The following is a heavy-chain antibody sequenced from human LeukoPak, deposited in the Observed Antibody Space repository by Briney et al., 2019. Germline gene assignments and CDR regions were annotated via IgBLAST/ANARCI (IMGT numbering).Heavy chain of an antibody. CDR2: FDPEQAKT. Sequence: ASVKVSCKVSGDSLTDLNIQWVRQAPGKGLECLGGFDPEQAKTIYAQSFQGRVTMTEDASTDTASMELHSLKSEDTAVYYCATRGGDFWSGFEKWGQGTLIIVSS. CDR3: ATRGGDFWSGFEK. V-gene: IGHV1-24*01. D-gene: IGHD3-3*01. CDR1: GDSLTDLN. J-gene: IGHJ4*02.